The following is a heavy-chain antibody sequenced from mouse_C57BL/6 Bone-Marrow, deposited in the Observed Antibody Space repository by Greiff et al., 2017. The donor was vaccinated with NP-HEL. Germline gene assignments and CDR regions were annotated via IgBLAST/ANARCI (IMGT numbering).Heavy chain of an antibody. Sequence: QVQLQQPGAELVRPGTSVKLSCKASGYTFTSYWMHWVKQRPGQGLEWIGVIDPSDSYTNYNQKFKGKATLTVDTSSSTAYMQLSSLTSEDSAVYYCARCNWDVNFDYWGQGTTLTVSS. CDR3: ARCNWDVNFDY. J-gene: IGHJ2*01. D-gene: IGHD4-1*01. CDR1: GYTFTSYW. V-gene: IGHV1-59*01. CDR2: IDPSDSYT.